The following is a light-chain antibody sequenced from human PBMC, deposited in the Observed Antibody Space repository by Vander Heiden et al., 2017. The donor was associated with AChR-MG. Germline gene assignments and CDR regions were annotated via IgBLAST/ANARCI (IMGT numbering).Light chain of an antibody. CDR3: CSYAGGYLYV. CDR1: SSDVGGYKY. J-gene: IGLJ1*01. CDR2: DVT. Sequence: QSALTQPRSVSWSPGQSVTTSCTGTSSDVGGYKYVSWYQQHPGKAPKLIIYDVTKRPSGVPDRFSGSKSGNTASLTISGLQAEDEADYFCCSYAGGYLYVFGTGNTVTVL. V-gene: IGLV2-11*01.